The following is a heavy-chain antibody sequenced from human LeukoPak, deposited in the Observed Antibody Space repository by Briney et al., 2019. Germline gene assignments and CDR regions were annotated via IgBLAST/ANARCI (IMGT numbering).Heavy chain of an antibody. D-gene: IGHD3-10*01. V-gene: IGHV3-74*01. J-gene: IGHJ3*02. CDR2: INSDESSR. Sequence: PGRSLRLSCAASGFTFTPFWMHWVRQAPGKGLVWVSHINSDESSRNYADSVKGRFTISRDNAKNTLYLQMSSLRAEDTAVYYCARDRGSPDSFDIWGQGTMVTVSS. CDR1: GFTFTPFW. CDR3: ARDRGSPDSFDI.